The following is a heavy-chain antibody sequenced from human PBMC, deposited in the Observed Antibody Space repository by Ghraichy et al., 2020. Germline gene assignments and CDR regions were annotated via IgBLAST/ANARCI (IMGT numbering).Heavy chain of an antibody. Sequence: TLSLTCTVSGVSISDTYYYWGWIRQPPGKGLEWIGSISYSGITYSDPSLKSRVTISVDSSKNQFSLNLSSVTAADTAVYYCARQPEMATTYGRIDYWGQGTLVTVSS. CDR1: GVSISDTYYY. D-gene: IGHD5-24*01. CDR2: ISYSGIT. J-gene: IGHJ4*02. CDR3: ARQPEMATTYGRIDY. V-gene: IGHV4-39*01.